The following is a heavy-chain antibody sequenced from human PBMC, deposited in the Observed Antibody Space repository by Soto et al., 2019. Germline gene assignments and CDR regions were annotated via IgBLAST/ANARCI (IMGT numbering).Heavy chain of an antibody. V-gene: IGHV3-30-3*01. J-gene: IGHJ4*02. D-gene: IGHD3-9*01. CDR3: ARGLRYFDWLSPFDY. Sequence: QVQLVESGGGVVQPGRSLRLSCAASGFTFSSYAMHWVRQAPGKGLEWVAVISYDGSNKYYADSVKGRFTISRDNSKNTLYLQMNSLRAEDTAVYYCARGLRYFDWLSPFDYWGQGTLVTVSS. CDR1: GFTFSSYA. CDR2: ISYDGSNK.